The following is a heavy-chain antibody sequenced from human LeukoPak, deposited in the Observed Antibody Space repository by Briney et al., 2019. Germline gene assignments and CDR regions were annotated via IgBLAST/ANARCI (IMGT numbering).Heavy chain of an antibody. J-gene: IGHJ4*02. CDR1: GFTFSSYS. D-gene: IGHD1-14*01. CDR2: ISDNGGRT. Sequence: GGSLRLSCAASGFTFSSYSMNWVRQAPGGGLEWVSGISDNGGRTYYADSVKGRFAISRDDSKSTLYLQMNSLRGEDTAVYYCAKDFGRNLGGPGYWGRGTLVIVSS. CDR3: AKDFGRNLGGPGY. V-gene: IGHV3-23*01.